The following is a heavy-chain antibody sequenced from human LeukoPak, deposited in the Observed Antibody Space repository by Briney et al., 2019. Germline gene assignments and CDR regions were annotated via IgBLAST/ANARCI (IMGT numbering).Heavy chain of an antibody. CDR2: IYYSGST. CDR1: GGSISSGGYY. J-gene: IGHJ4*02. Sequence: SETLSLTCTVSGGSISSGGYYWSWIRQHPGKGLEWIGYIYYSGSTYYNSSLKSRVTISVDTSKNQFSLKLSSVTAADTAVYYCAREAVGATGLDYWGQGTLVTVSS. D-gene: IGHD1-26*01. V-gene: IGHV4-31*03. CDR3: AREAVGATGLDY.